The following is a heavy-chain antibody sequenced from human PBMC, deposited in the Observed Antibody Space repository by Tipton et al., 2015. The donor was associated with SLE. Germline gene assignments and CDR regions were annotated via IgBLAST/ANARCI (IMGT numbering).Heavy chain of an antibody. CDR3: ARQHSLDV. CDR2: INSDGSST. Sequence: SLRLSCVASGFTFSTYWMHWVRQVPGKGLVWVSRINSDGSSTTYADSVKGRFTISGDNAKNTLYLQMNSLRAEDTGLYYCARQHSLDVWGQGTTVTVSS. V-gene: IGHV3-74*01. CDR1: GFTFSTYW. J-gene: IGHJ6*02. D-gene: IGHD2-15*01.